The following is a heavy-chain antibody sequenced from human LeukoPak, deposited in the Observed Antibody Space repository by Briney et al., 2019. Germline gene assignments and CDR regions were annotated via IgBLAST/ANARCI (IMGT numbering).Heavy chain of an antibody. CDR2: ICWNSGSI. V-gene: IGHV3-9*01. CDR3: AKTGFQWGDYYYYMDV. D-gene: IGHD1-14*01. Sequence: GGSLRLSCAASGFTFDDYAMDWVRQAPGKGREWVSGICWNSGSIGYADSVNARFTISRNNANNSLYLQMTSLRAEDTAVYSCAKTGFQWGDYYYYMDVWGEGTTVTVSS. J-gene: IGHJ6*03. CDR1: GFTFDDYA.